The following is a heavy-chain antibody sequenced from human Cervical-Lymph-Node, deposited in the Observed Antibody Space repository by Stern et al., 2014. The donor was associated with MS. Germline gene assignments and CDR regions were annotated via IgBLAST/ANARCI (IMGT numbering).Heavy chain of an antibody. D-gene: IGHD2-2*01. J-gene: IGHJ4*02. Sequence: QVQLMQSGAEVKKPGASVKVSCKASGYTFTSYAMHWVRQAPGQRLEWMGWINAGNGNTKYSQKFQGRVTITGDTSASTAYMELSSLRSEDTAVYYCARDIVVVPGTPVRDYWGQGTLVTVSS. CDR1: GYTFTSYA. V-gene: IGHV1-3*01. CDR3: ARDIVVVPGTPVRDY. CDR2: INAGNGNT.